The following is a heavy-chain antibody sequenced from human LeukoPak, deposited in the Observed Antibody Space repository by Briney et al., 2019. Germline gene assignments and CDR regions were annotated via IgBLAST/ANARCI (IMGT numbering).Heavy chain of an antibody. D-gene: IGHD2-8*01. J-gene: IGHJ3*02. Sequence: PGGPLRLSCAASGFTFSSYSMNWVRQAPGKGLEWVSSISSSSSYIYYADSVKGRFTISRDNAKNSLYLQMNSLRAGETAVYYCARELALYDSTDAFGIWGQGTMVTVSS. V-gene: IGHV3-21*01. CDR1: GFTFSSYS. CDR3: ARELALYDSTDAFGI. CDR2: ISSSSSYI.